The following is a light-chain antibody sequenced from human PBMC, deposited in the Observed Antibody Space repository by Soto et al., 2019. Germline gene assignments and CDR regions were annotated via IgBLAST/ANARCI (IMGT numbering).Light chain of an antibody. V-gene: IGLV1-44*01. J-gene: IGLJ2*01. Sequence: QSVLTQEASVSGTVGQKVTLSCTGNSNTVGSYAVGWYQQISHGATKTVMLGNSLPSGIPDRFSDSKSGTTAHLTISGLEPEDEGDYNCATWDYSLSAHVVFGGGTKLTVL. CDR3: ATWDYSLSAHVV. CDR1: SNTVGSYA. CDR2: GNS.